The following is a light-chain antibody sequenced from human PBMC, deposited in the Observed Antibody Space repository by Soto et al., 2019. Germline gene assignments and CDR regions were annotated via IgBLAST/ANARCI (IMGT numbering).Light chain of an antibody. Sequence: QSVVTQPTSVSGAPRQRVTISCSGGSSNIGSNAVNWYQQFPGKAPKLLIYYDDLLPSGVSDRFSGSKSGTSASLAISGLQSDDEAEYCCAAWDDRLNGVVFGGGTKLTVL. CDR1: SSNIGSNA. V-gene: IGLV1-36*01. CDR3: AAWDDRLNGVV. CDR2: YDD. J-gene: IGLJ3*02.